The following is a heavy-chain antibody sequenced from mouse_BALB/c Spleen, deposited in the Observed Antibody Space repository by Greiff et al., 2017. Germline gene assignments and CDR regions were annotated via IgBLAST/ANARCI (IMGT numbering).Heavy chain of an antibody. Sequence: EVKLQESGPELVKPGASVKVSCKASGYAFTSYNMYWVKQSHGKSLEWIGYIDPYNGGTSYNQKFKGKATLTVDKSSSTAYMHLNSLTSEDSAVYYCARGYYGSHYYAMDYWGQGTSVTVSS. CDR3: ARGYYGSHYYAMDY. V-gene: IGHV1S135*01. J-gene: IGHJ4*01. D-gene: IGHD1-1*01. CDR1: GYAFTSYN. CDR2: IDPYNGGT.